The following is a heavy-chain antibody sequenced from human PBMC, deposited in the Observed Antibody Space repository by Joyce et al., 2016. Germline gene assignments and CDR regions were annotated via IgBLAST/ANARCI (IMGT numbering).Heavy chain of an antibody. V-gene: IGHV1-18*01. J-gene: IGHJ4*02. D-gene: IGHD4-23*01. CDR3: ATSPDPTVVTMYFDY. CDR2: ISAYSADT. CDR1: GHTFPSYA. Sequence: QVQMVQSGVEVRKPGASVKVSCKTSGHTFPSYAINWVRQAPGQGLEWMGWISAYSADTNYAQKFQDRITVTTDTSTNTAYMELKSLAFDDTAVYYCATSPDPTVVTMYFDYWGQGTLVTVAS.